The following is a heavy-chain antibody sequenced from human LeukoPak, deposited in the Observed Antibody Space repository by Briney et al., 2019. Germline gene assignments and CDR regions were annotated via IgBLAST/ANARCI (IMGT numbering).Heavy chain of an antibody. V-gene: IGHV1-46*01. CDR2: INPSGDRT. J-gene: IGHJ4*02. D-gene: IGHD1-1*01. CDR3: ARGTTGVSPLY. CDR1: GYTLTNYN. Sequence: ASVRVSCKASGYTLTNYNMHWVRQAPGQGLEWMGVINPSGDRTNCAQKFQVRVTMTRDTSTSTVYMELSSLRSEDTAIYYCARGTTGVSPLYWGQGTQVTVSS.